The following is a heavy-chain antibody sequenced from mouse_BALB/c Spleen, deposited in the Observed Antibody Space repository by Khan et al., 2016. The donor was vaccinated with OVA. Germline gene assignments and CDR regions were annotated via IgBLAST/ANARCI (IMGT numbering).Heavy chain of an antibody. V-gene: IGHV1-77*01. J-gene: IGHJ3*01. CDR3: ARGGYSVFAY. D-gene: IGHD2-14*01. CDR1: GYTFTDYV. Sequence: QVQLKESGPELVKPGASLKVSCKASGYTFTDYVIGWVKQRTGQGLEWIGDIFPGSGTPYYNETFKDKATLTADKSSNTAYMQLSSLTSEDSAVYFYARGGYSVFAYWGQGTLLTVSA. CDR2: IFPGSGTP.